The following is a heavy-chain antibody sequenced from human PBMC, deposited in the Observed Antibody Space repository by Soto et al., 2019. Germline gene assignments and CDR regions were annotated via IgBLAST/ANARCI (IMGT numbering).Heavy chain of an antibody. CDR1: GYTFTRYY. V-gene: IGHV1-46*01. D-gene: IGHD2-8*01. CDR3: AKNGQPPYYYYGMDV. CDR2: INPNDGST. Sequence: ASVTVSCQASGYTFTRYYMHWVRQAPGQGLEWMGIINPNDGSTSYAQKFQGRVTMTIDTSTGTAYMELRSLTSDDTAIYYCAKNGQPPYYYYGMDVWGQGTTVTVSS. J-gene: IGHJ6*02.